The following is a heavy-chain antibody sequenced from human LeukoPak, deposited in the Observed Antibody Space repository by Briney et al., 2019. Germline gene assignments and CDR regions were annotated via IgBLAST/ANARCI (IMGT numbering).Heavy chain of an antibody. V-gene: IGHV4-39*01. Sequence: SETLSLTCTDSGGSISSSSYYWGWIRQPPWKGLEWIGSIYYSGSTYYNPSLKSRVTISVDTSKNQFSLKLSSVTAADTAVYYCARSANFDWLLYRYYFDYWGQGTLVTVSS. J-gene: IGHJ4*02. CDR3: ARSANFDWLLYRYYFDY. CDR1: GGSISSSSYY. CDR2: IYYSGST. D-gene: IGHD3-9*01.